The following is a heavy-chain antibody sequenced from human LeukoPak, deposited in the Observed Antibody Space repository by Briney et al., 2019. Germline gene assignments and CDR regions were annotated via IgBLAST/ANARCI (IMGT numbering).Heavy chain of an antibody. CDR3: ARDLDNWNDFDY. CDR1: GYSISSGYY. D-gene: IGHD1-1*01. CDR2: IYHSGST. J-gene: IGHJ4*02. Sequence: SETLSLTCTVSGYSISSGYYWGWIRQPPGKGLEWIGSIYHSGSTYYNPSLKSRVTISVDTSKNQFSLKLSSVTAADTAVYYCARDLDNWNDFDYWGQGTLVTVSS. V-gene: IGHV4-38-2*02.